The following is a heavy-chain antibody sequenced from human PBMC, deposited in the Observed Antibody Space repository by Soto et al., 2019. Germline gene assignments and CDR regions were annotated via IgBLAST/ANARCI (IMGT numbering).Heavy chain of an antibody. CDR3: AKDRGVVVTTRFFDY. J-gene: IGHJ4*02. CDR2: ISYDGRNK. Sequence: QVQLVESGGGVVQPGRSLRLACAASGFTFSSYGMHWVRQAPGKGLEWVEGISYDGRNKKYADSVKGRFTISRDNYTNTLYMQMNSLRSEDTAVYYCAKDRGVVVTTRFFDYWGQGTLVTVSS. V-gene: IGHV3-30*18. CDR1: GFTFSSYG. D-gene: IGHD2-21*02.